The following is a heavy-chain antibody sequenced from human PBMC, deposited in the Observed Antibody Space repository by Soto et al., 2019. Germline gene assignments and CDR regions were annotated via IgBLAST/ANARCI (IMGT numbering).Heavy chain of an antibody. Sequence: EVQLVESGGGLVKPGGSLRLSCAASGFIFKNAWMNWVRQAPGKGLEWVGRIKSITDGGTADCTAPVKGRFTISRDDSKNILLLQMDSLKIEDTAVYYCTTGIGATRNYWGQGTLVTVSS. CDR3: TTGIGATRNY. CDR2: IKSITDGGTA. V-gene: IGHV3-15*07. CDR1: GFIFKNAW. D-gene: IGHD1-26*01. J-gene: IGHJ4*02.